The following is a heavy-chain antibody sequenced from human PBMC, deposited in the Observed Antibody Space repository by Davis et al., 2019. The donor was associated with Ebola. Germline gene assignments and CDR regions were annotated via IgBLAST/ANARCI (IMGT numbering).Heavy chain of an antibody. CDR3: ARPWYSGTYYDAYDI. V-gene: IGHV4-39*01. J-gene: IGHJ3*02. D-gene: IGHD1-26*01. Sequence: SETLSLTCTVSGASISSRSYYWGWLRQPPGKGLEWVGSFSYGDNTHYYNPSLRSRVTISADTSRNQFPLKLTSATAADTAVYYCARPWYSGTYYDAYDIWGQGTMVAVSS. CDR2: FSYGDNTH. CDR1: GASISSRSYY.